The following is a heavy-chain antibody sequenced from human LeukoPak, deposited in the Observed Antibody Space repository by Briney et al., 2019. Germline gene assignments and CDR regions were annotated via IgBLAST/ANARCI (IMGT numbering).Heavy chain of an antibody. V-gene: IGHV1-2*06. CDR3: ARVTWKTVVAAPDY. Sequence: ASVTVSCKASGYTFTDYYMHWVRQAPGQGLEWMGRINPHSGGTNYAQKFQGRVSMTRDTSIHTAYMEVSRLTSDDTAVYYCARVTWKTVVAAPDYWGQGILVTVSS. CDR1: GYTFTDYY. CDR2: INPHSGGT. J-gene: IGHJ4*02. D-gene: IGHD2-15*01.